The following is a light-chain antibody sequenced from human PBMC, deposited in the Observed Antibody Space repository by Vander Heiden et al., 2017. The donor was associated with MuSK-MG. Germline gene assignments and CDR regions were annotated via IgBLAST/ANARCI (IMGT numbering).Light chain of an antibody. CDR1: SSNLGHNY. V-gene: IGLV1-51*01. CDR2: DNN. Sequence: QSVLTQPPSVSAAPGQKVTISCSGSSSNLGHNYVSWYQRRPETAPNLLLYDNNKRRSGMPDRFSGSNSGSSATLVITGLQTGDGADYYCDTWDRSLSAVVFGGGTKLTVL. J-gene: IGLJ2*01. CDR3: DTWDRSLSAVV.